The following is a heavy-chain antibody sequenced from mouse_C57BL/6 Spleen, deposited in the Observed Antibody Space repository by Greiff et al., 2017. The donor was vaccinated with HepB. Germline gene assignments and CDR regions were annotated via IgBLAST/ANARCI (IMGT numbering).Heavy chain of an antibody. Sequence: QVQLKESGPELVKPGASVKISCKASGYAFSSSWMNWVKQRPGKGLEWIGRIYPGDGDTNYNGKFKGKATLTADKSSSTAYMQLSSLTSEDSAVYVGARPDYYGSSRYAMDYWGQGTSVTVSS. D-gene: IGHD1-1*01. CDR2: IYPGDGDT. J-gene: IGHJ4*01. CDR1: GYAFSSSW. CDR3: ARPDYYGSSRYAMDY. V-gene: IGHV1-82*01.